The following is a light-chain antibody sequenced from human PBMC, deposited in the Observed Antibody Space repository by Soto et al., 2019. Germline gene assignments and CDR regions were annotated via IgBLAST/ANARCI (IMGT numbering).Light chain of an antibody. V-gene: IGKV1-39*01. CDR1: QSISSW. CDR2: DAS. J-gene: IGKJ1*01. Sequence: DIQMTQSPSTLSASLGDTVTVTCRASQSISSWLAWYQQKPGKAPKLLIYDASSLESGVPSRFSGSGSGTDFTLTISSLQPEDFATYYCQQSYSTPRTFGQGTKVDIK. CDR3: QQSYSTPRT.